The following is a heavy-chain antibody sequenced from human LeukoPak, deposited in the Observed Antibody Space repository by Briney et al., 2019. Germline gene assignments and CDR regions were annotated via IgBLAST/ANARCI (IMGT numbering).Heavy chain of an antibody. D-gene: IGHD2-2*02. V-gene: IGHV3-11*06. CDR3: ARDWLGYCSSTSCYRTHFDY. J-gene: IGHJ4*02. CDR1: EFIFSDYS. Sequence: GGSLRLSCAASEFIFSDYSMSWIRQAPGKGLEWVSSISSSSSYIYYADSVKGRFTISRDNAKNSLYLQMNSLRAEDTAVYYCARDWLGYCSSTSCYRTHFDYWGQGTLVTVSS. CDR2: ISSSSSYI.